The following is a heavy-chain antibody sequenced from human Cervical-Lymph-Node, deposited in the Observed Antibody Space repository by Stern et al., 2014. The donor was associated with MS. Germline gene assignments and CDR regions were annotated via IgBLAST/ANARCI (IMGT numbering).Heavy chain of an antibody. D-gene: IGHD2-2*01. CDR2: IYPRDSDI. Sequence: EVQLVESGAEVRKPGESLKISCKASGYTFTDYWIGWVRQMPGKGLEWMGIIYPRDSDITYRPSFQGQVTISADRSISPAYLQWSSLRASDTAIYYCARRMPPDYWGQGTLVTVSS. V-gene: IGHV5-51*03. CDR1: GYTFTDYW. J-gene: IGHJ4*02. CDR3: ARRMPPDY.